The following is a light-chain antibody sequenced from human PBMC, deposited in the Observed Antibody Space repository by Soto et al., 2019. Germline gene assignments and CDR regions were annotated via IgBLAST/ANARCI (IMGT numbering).Light chain of an antibody. V-gene: IGKV4-1*01. CDR1: QSVLYSSNNKYY. J-gene: IGKJ3*01. CDR2: WAS. Sequence: DIVMTQSPDSLAVSLGERATINCKSSQSVLYSSNNKYYLAWYQQKPGQPPNLLIYWASARESGVPDRFSGSGSGTDFTLTISSLQAEDVAVYYCQQYYSTPFTFGPGTKVDIK. CDR3: QQYYSTPFT.